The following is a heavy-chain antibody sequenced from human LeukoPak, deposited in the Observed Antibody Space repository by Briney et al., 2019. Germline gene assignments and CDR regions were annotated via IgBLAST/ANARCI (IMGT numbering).Heavy chain of an antibody. V-gene: IGHV3-30*18. CDR2: ISYDGSNK. Sequence: GGSLRLSCAASGFTFSSYGMHWVRQAPGKGLEWVAVISYDGSNKYYADSVKGRFTISRDNSKNTLYLQMDSLRAEDTAVYYCAKDSWGSGGGQGTLVTVSS. CDR1: GFTFSSYG. CDR3: AKDSWGSG. D-gene: IGHD7-27*01. J-gene: IGHJ4*02.